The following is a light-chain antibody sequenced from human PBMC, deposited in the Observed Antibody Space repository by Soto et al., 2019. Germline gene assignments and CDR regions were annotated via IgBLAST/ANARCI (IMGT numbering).Light chain of an antibody. V-gene: IGKV3-20*01. CDR2: GAS. Sequence: EIVLTQSPDTLSLSPRERATVSCRASQSVSNNDLAWYQQRPGQAPRLVLYGASTRPTGIPDRFSGSGSGTEFTLTISRLEPEDFAVYYCHHYSRSPPYTFGQGTKLDIK. CDR1: QSVSNND. CDR3: HHYSRSPPYT. J-gene: IGKJ2*01.